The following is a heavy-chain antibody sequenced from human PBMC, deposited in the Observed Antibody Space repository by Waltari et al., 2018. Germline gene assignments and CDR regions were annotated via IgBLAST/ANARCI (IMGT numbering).Heavy chain of an antibody. CDR3: ARVGYYYDSSGFITRWGPLDY. D-gene: IGHD3-22*01. CDR2: IYTSGST. CDR1: GGSISSYY. Sequence: QVQLQESGPGLVKPSETLSLTCTVSGGSISSYYWSWIRQPAGKGLEWIGRIYTSGSTNYNPSLKSRVTMSVDTSKNQFSLKLSSVTAADTAVYYCARVGYYYDSSGFITRWGPLDYWGQGTLVTVSS. J-gene: IGHJ4*02. V-gene: IGHV4-4*07.